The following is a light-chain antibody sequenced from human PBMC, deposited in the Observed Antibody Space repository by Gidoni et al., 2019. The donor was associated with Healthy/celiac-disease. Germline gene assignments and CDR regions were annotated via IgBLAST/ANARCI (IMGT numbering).Light chain of an antibody. Sequence: QPLLTQSSSASASRDSSAKLTSTLSCGHSSYSIEWHQQQPGKAPRYLMKLKGCGGDNKGSGVPDRFSGSSSGADRYLTISNLQSEDEADYYCGTWDSNTQWVFGGGTKLTVL. CDR1: CGHSSYS. CDR2: LKGCGGD. CDR3: GTWDSNTQWV. J-gene: IGLJ3*02. V-gene: IGLV4-60*03.